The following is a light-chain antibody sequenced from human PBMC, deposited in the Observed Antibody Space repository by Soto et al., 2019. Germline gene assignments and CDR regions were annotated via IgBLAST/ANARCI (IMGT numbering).Light chain of an antibody. CDR1: QYISTY. J-gene: IGKJ1*01. CDR2: DAS. CDR3: QQSYSNPRT. V-gene: IGKV1-39*01. Sequence: IQMTQSPSSLSASVGDRVTITCRASQYISTYLNWYQQKPGKAPKLLIYDASSLQGGVPSRFSGSGSATDFTLTISNLQPEDFASYYCQQSYSNPRTFGQGTKVDIK.